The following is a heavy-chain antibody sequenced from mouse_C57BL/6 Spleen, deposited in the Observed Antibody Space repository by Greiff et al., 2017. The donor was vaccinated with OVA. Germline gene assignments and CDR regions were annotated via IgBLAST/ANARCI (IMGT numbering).Heavy chain of an antibody. Sequence: VQLQQPGTELVKPGASVKLSCKASGYTFTSYWMHWVKQRPGQGLEWIGNINPSNGGTNYNAKFKSKATLTVDKSSSTAYMQLSSLASEDAAVYYCARSGYGSSPHWYFDVWGTGTTVTVSS. V-gene: IGHV1-53*01. CDR1: GYTFTSYW. CDR2: INPSNGGT. J-gene: IGHJ1*03. CDR3: ARSGYGSSPHWYFDV. D-gene: IGHD1-1*01.